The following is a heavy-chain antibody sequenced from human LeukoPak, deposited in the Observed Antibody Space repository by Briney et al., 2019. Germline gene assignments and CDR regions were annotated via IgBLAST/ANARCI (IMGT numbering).Heavy chain of an antibody. CDR1: GYTFTGYY. CDR2: INPNSGGT. D-gene: IGHD6-13*01. Sequence: ASVKVSCKASGYTFTGYYMHWVRQAPGQGLEWMGWINPNSGGTNYAQKFQGRVTMTRDTSISTAYMELSRLRSDGTAVYYCARDGPGYSSSWRYYFDYWGQGTLVTVSS. J-gene: IGHJ4*02. V-gene: IGHV1-2*02. CDR3: ARDGPGYSSSWRYYFDY.